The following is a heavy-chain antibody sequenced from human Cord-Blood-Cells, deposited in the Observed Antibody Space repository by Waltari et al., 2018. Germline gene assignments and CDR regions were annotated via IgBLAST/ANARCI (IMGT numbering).Heavy chain of an antibody. D-gene: IGHD6-6*01. CDR3: ARGVFSSSSYFDY. J-gene: IGHJ4*02. CDR1: GFTFSRYW. Sequence: EVQLVESGGGLVQPGGSLRLSCAASGFTFSRYWMHWVRQAPGKGLVWVSRSNSEGSSTSYADSVKGRFTISRDNAKNTLYLQMNSLRAEDTAVYYCARGVFSSSSYFDYWGQGTLVTVSS. CDR2: SNSEGSST. V-gene: IGHV3-74*01.